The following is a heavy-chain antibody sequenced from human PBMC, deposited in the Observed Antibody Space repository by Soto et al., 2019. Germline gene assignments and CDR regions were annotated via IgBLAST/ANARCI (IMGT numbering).Heavy chain of an antibody. V-gene: IGHV3-7*01. D-gene: IGHD6-13*01. CDR2: IKQDGSEK. J-gene: IGHJ6*02. CDR1: GFTFSSYW. Sequence: GSLRLSCAASGFTFSSYWMSWVRQAPGKGLEWVANIKQDGSEKYYVDSVKGRFTISRDNAKNSLYLQMNSLRAEDTAVYYCASLPRIAAAGTTPYYYYGMDVWGQGTTVTVSS. CDR3: ASLPRIAAAGTTPYYYYGMDV.